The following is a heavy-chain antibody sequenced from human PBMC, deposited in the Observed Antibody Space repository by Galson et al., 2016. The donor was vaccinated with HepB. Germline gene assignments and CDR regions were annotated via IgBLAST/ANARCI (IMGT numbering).Heavy chain of an antibody. Sequence: SLRLSCAASGFTFTTYWMTWVRQAPGKGLEWVANIKHDGSEKYYVDSVKGRFTISRDNAKNSLYLQMNSLRAEDTAVYYCATPDEGSGRIFDYWGQGTVVTVSS. CDR3: ATPDEGSGRIFDY. CDR2: IKHDGSEK. CDR1: GFTFTTYW. V-gene: IGHV3-7*03. J-gene: IGHJ4*02. D-gene: IGHD2-15*01.